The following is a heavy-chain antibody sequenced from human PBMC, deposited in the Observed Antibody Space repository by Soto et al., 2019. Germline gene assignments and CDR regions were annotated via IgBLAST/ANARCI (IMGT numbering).Heavy chain of an antibody. Sequence: PSDTLSLTCTVSGGSISSYYWTWIRQPPGKGLEWIGNIYYSGSTTYNPSLKSRVTISVDTSKNQFSLRLSSVTAADTAVYYCATQTANFYGSGSYYLPFDYWGQGTLVTVS. D-gene: IGHD3-10*01. CDR1: GGSISSYY. J-gene: IGHJ4*02. CDR3: ATQTANFYGSGSYYLPFDY. CDR2: IYYSGST. V-gene: IGHV4-59*01.